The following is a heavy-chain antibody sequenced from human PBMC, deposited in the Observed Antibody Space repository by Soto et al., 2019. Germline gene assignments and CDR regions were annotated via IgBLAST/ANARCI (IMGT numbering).Heavy chain of an antibody. CDR3: AKTLSMPKRPNWFDP. J-gene: IGHJ5*02. Sequence: SETLSLTCTVSGVSISSYYWSWIRQPPGKGLKWIGNIDNSGNTNYNTSLKSRVTILVDTSKCHYFLHLSSVTAAETAAYYCAKTLSMPKRPNWFDPWGQGALVTVSS. D-gene: IGHD3-3*02. CDR2: IDNSGNT. V-gene: IGHV4-59*01. CDR1: GVSISSYY.